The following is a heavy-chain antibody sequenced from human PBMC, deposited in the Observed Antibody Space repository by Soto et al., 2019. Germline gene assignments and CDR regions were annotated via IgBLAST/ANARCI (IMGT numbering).Heavy chain of an antibody. J-gene: IGHJ4*02. CDR2: ITGSGSST. CDR3: AKGWPLENSVWYGPFDY. D-gene: IGHD6-19*01. CDR1: GFTFSSFA. V-gene: IGHV3-23*01. Sequence: EVQLLESGGGLVQPGESLRLSCAASGFTFSSFAMSWVRQAPGKGLECVSAITGSGSSTHSADSVKGRFTISRDNSKNTLYLQMNRLRAEDTAVYYCAKGWPLENSVWYGPFDYWGQGTLVTVSS.